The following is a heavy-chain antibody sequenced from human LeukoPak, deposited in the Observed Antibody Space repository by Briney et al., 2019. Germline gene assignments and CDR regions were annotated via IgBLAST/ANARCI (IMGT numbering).Heavy chain of an antibody. J-gene: IGHJ4*02. CDR3: ARGLDYYDSSGYYHHYFDY. D-gene: IGHD3-22*01. Sequence: SETLSLTCTVSGGSISSYYWSWIRQPPGKGLEWVGYIYYSGSNNYNPSLKSRVTISVDTSKNQFFLKLSSVTAADTAVYYCARGLDYYDSSGYYHHYFDYWGQGTLVTVSS. V-gene: IGHV4-59*01. CDR2: IYYSGSN. CDR1: GGSISSYY.